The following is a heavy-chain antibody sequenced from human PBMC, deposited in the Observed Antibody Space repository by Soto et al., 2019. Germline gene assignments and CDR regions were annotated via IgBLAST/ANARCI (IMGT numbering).Heavy chain of an antibody. CDR1: EFIFSTYN. CDR3: ATSSWQDYYYYYMDV. D-gene: IGHD6-13*01. V-gene: IGHV3-48*01. Sequence: GGSLRLSCAASEFIFSTYNMNWVRQAPGKGLEWVSYISSSSSTIYYADSVKGRFTISRDNAKNSLYLQMNSLRAEDTAVYYCATSSWQDYYYYYMDVWGKGTTVTVSS. J-gene: IGHJ6*03. CDR2: ISSSSSTI.